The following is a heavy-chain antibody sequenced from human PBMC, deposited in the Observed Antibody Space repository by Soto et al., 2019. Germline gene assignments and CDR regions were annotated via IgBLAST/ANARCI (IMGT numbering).Heavy chain of an antibody. D-gene: IGHD3-10*01. CDR3: ARRIYGSGSSFDY. Sequence: SETLSLTCTVSGGDINSSRYYWGWIRQPPGKGLEWIGFIYYSGTTYYNPSLKSRVTISIDASHFSLTLSSVAAADTAVYYCARRIYGSGSSFDYWGQGIMVTVS. CDR1: GGDINSSRYY. J-gene: IGHJ4*02. V-gene: IGHV4-39*02. CDR2: IYYSGTT.